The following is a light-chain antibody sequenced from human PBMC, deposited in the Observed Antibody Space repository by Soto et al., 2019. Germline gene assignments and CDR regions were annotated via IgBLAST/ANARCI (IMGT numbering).Light chain of an antibody. CDR2: AAS. V-gene: IGKV1-39*01. J-gene: IGKJ1*01. CDR1: QSISNY. CDR3: QQRYSTPRT. Sequence: DIQMTQSPSSLSASVGDRVTITCRASQSISNYLQWYQQKPGKAPKLLMYAASSLQSGVPSRFSGSGSGTDFPLTISSLQPEDFATYYCQQRYSTPRTFGQGTKVEIK.